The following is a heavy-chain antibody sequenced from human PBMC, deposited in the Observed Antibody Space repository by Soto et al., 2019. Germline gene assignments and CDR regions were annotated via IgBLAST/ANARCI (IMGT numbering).Heavy chain of an antibody. CDR1: GGTFSSYP. CDR3: ARVGHITNYGMAV. V-gene: IGHV1-69*01. J-gene: IGHJ6*02. D-gene: IGHD1-26*01. Sequence: QVQLVQSGAEVKKPGSSVKVSCEASGGTFSSYPINWVRQAPGQGLEWMGGIIPFFGTSNYAQKFQGRVTITADDSTSTGDMELRSLRSEDTAVYYCARVGHITNYGMAVWGQGTTVTVSS. CDR2: IIPFFGTS.